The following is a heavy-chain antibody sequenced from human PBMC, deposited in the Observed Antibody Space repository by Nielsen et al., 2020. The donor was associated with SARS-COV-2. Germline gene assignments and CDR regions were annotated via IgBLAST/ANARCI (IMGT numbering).Heavy chain of an antibody. D-gene: IGHD5-24*01. V-gene: IGHV3-11*05. CDR1: GFTFTDSY. CDR3: AREGRKLPLDY. Sequence: GESLKISCAASGFTFTDSYMSWVRQAPGKGLEWISYISSSGAYTNYADSLKGRFTISRDNAKNSLSLQMHSLRAEDTAVYYCAREGRKLPLDYWGQGTLVTVSS. CDR2: ISSSGAYT. J-gene: IGHJ4*02.